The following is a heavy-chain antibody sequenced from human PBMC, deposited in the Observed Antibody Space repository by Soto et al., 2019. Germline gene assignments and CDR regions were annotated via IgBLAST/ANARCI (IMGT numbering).Heavy chain of an antibody. CDR3: AREYYGVLTGYYNAY. CDR1: GFSFRSYW. D-gene: IGHD3-9*01. Sequence: EVQLVESGGGLVQSGGSLGLSCAASGFSFRSYWMHWVRQAPGKGLVWVARISSDGSSPTYADSANGRFTISRDNAANTLYLQMSSLRAEDTAVYYCAREYYGVLTGYYNAYLGHGTLVTVSS. V-gene: IGHV3-74*01. CDR2: ISSDGSSP. J-gene: IGHJ1*01.